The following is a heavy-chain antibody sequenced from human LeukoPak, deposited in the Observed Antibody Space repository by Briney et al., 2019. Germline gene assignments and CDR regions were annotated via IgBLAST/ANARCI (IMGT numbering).Heavy chain of an antibody. V-gene: IGHV3-23*01. Sequence: GGSLRLSCAASGFTFSSYAMSWVRQAPGKGLEWVSGISASGSSTYYADSVKGRFTISRDNSKDTLYLQMSSLRAEDAAVYYCAKDRAYSGSPRAFDIWGQGTVVTVSS. CDR1: GFTFSSYA. J-gene: IGHJ3*02. CDR3: AKDRAYSGSPRAFDI. D-gene: IGHD1-26*01. CDR2: ISASGSST.